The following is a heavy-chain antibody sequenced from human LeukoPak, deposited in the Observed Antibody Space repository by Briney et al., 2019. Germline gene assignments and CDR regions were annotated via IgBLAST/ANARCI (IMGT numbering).Heavy chain of an antibody. CDR1: GFIFSNYG. Sequence: GGSLRLSCAASGFIFSNYGMNWVRQAPGKGLEWVAAISASGSATSYADSVRGRFTISRDNSKSTTYLQMNSLRAEDTAVFYCAKDLYPRDFWSGYFDYWGQGIPVTVSS. CDR3: AKDLYPRDFWSGYFDY. J-gene: IGHJ4*02. D-gene: IGHD3-3*01. V-gene: IGHV3-23*01. CDR2: ISASGSAT.